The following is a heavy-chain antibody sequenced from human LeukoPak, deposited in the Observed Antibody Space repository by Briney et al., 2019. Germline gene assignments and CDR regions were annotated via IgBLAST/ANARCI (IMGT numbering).Heavy chain of an antibody. J-gene: IGHJ6*02. CDR3: ARDQLPIVVVVAATYGMDV. CDR1: GGTFSSYA. CDR2: IIPILGIA. D-gene: IGHD2-15*01. V-gene: IGHV1-69*04. Sequence: SVKVSCKASGGTFSSYAISWVRQAPGQGLEWMGRIIPILGIANYAQKFQGRVTITADKSTSTAYMELSSLRSEDTAVYYCARDQLPIVVVVAATYGMDVWGQGTTVTVAS.